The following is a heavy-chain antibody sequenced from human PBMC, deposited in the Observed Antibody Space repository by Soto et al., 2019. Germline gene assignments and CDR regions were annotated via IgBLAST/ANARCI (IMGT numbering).Heavy chain of an antibody. CDR3: ARKYHFGSGSYLYYFDY. Sequence: SLRLSCAASGFTFSSYGMHWVRQAPGKGLEWVAVISSDGSNKYYTDSVKGRFTISRDNSENTLYLQMNSLRAEDTAVYYCARKYHFGSGSYLYYFDYWGQGGLVTVSS. D-gene: IGHD3-10*01. V-gene: IGHV3-30*03. CDR2: ISSDGSNK. J-gene: IGHJ4*02. CDR1: GFTFSSYG.